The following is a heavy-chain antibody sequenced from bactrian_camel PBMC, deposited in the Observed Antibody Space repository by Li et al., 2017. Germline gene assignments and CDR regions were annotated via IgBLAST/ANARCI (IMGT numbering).Heavy chain of an antibody. CDR1: GFTTSGGC. CDR3: AIDTYCSDGWPVEFAD. V-gene: IGHV3S26*01. Sequence: HVQLVESGGGSVQTGGSLTLSCAVSGFTTSGGCMGWFRQRPGEGREGVAAADDAGRTIYRDSVKGRFTISKDNAKRTLTLQMDSLKPEDTAMYYCAIDTYCSDGWPVEFADWGQGTQVTVSS. CDR2: ADDAGRT. D-gene: IGHD2*01. J-gene: IGHJ4*01.